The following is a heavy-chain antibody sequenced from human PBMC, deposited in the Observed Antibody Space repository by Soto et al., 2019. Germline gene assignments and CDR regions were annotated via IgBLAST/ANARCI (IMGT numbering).Heavy chain of an antibody. D-gene: IGHD3-3*01. Sequence: SETLSLTCTVSGGSIGSYYWSWIRQPPGKGLEWIGYIYYSGSTNYNPSLKSRVTISVDTSKNQFSLKLSSVTAADTAVYYCARQNYDFWSGYYGYWGQGTLVTVSS. V-gene: IGHV4-59*01. CDR3: ARQNYDFWSGYYGY. CDR1: GGSIGSYY. J-gene: IGHJ4*02. CDR2: IYYSGST.